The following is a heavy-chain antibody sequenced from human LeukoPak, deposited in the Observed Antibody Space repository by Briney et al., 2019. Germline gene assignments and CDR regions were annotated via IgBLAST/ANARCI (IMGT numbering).Heavy chain of an antibody. CDR2: IYYSGST. Sequence: SETLSLTCTVSGGSISSYYWSWIRQPPGKGLEWIGYIYYSGSTNYNPSPKSRVTISVDTSKNQFSLKLSSVTAADTAVYYCARDCSSTSCYFRLGAFDIWGQGTMVTVSS. D-gene: IGHD2-2*01. J-gene: IGHJ3*02. V-gene: IGHV4-59*01. CDR3: ARDCSSTSCYFRLGAFDI. CDR1: GGSISSYY.